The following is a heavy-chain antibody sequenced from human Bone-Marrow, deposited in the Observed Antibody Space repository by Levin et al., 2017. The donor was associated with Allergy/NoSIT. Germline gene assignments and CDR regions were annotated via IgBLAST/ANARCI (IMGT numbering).Heavy chain of an antibody. CDR1: GFTFSSYY. Sequence: QPGGSLRLSCAASGFTFSSYYMHWVRQAPGKGLVWVSRIHSNGGDTNYADSVMGRFTISRDNAKNTLYLQMNSLRADDTAVYYCAKGGCSSTSCLDYWGQGSLVTVSS. V-gene: IGHV3-74*01. J-gene: IGHJ4*02. CDR2: IHSNGGDT. D-gene: IGHD2-2*01. CDR3: AKGGCSSTSCLDY.